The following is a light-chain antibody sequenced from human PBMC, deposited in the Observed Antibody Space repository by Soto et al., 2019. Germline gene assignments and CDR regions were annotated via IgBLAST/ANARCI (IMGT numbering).Light chain of an antibody. CDR1: SIGSKS. V-gene: IGLV3-21*02. J-gene: IGLJ2*01. CDR3: QVWDNTGDRVL. CDR2: DDS. Sequence: SYELTQPPSVSVAPGQTARITCGGNSIGSKSVHWYQQKPGQAPALVVYDDSDRPSGVPERFSGSDSGNAATLTISRVEAGDEADYHCQVWDNTGDRVLFGGGTKVTVL.